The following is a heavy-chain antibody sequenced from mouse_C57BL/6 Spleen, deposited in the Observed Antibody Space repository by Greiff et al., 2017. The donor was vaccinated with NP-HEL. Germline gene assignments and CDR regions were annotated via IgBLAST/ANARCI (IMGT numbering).Heavy chain of an antibody. CDR2: IYPGDGDT. V-gene: IGHV1-82*01. J-gene: IGHJ3*01. D-gene: IGHD2-1*01. CDR1: GYAFSSSW. Sequence: QVQLKQSGPELVKPGASVKISCKASGYAFSSSWMNWVKQRPGKGLEWIGRIYPGDGDTNYNGKFKGKATLTADKSSSTAYMQLSSLTSEDSAVYFCASPYGNYLAWFAYWGQGTLVTVSA. CDR3: ASPYGNYLAWFAY.